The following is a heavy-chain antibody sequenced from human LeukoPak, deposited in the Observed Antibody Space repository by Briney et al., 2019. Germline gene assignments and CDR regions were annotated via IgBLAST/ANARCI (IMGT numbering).Heavy chain of an antibody. CDR1: GGSISSSNW. D-gene: IGHD6-19*01. J-gene: IGHJ6*03. CDR3: ARVKEQQWLVLYSFYKYG. V-gene: IGHV4-4*02. CDR2: IYHSGST. Sequence: SETLSLTRALSGGSISSSNWWGWAPQPPGKGLEWTGEIYHSGSTNYNPSLKSRVTRSVDKSKNQYSLKLSSVTAADAAVYYCARVKEQQWLVLYSFYKYGWGKGTTVTVSS.